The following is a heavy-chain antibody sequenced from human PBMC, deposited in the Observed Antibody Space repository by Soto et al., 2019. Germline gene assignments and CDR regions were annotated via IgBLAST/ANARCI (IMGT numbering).Heavy chain of an antibody. D-gene: IGHD1-1*01. Sequence: ETLSLTCAVYGVSFSGYYWSWIRQPPGKGLEWIGEINHSGSTNYNPSLKSRVTISVDTSKNQFSLKLSSVTAADTAVYYCARLDWNHRVFDYWGQGTLVTVSS. CDR3: ARLDWNHRVFDY. CDR2: INHSGST. V-gene: IGHV4-34*01. J-gene: IGHJ4*02. CDR1: GVSFSGYY.